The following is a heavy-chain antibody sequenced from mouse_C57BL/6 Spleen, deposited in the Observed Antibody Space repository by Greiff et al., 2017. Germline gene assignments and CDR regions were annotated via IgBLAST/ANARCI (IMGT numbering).Heavy chain of an antibody. CDR1: GFTFSDYG. J-gene: IGHJ3*01. Sequence: EVHLVESGGGLVKPGGSLKLSCAASGFTFSDYGMHWVRQAPEKGLEWVAYISSGSSTIYYADTVKGRFTISRDNAKNTLFLQMTSLRSEDTAMYYCAKVPNYGRSWFAYWGQGTLVTVSA. D-gene: IGHD1-1*01. CDR3: AKVPNYGRSWFAY. CDR2: ISSGSSTI. V-gene: IGHV5-17*01.